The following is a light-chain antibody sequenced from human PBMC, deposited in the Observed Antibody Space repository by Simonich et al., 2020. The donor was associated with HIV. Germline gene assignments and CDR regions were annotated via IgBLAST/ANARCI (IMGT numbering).Light chain of an antibody. CDR2: WAS. J-gene: IGKJ1*01. Sequence: DIVMTQSPDSLAVSLGERATINCKSSQSVLYSSNNKNYLVWYQQKPGQLPKLLIYWASTRESGVPDRFSGSGSGTDFTLTISSLQAEDVAVYYCQQYYSSPRTFGQGTKVEIK. V-gene: IGKV4-1*01. CDR1: QSVLYSSNNKNY. CDR3: QQYYSSPRT.